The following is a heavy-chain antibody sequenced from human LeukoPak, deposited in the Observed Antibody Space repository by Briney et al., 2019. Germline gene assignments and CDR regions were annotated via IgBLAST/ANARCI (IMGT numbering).Heavy chain of an antibody. Sequence: SETLSLTCAVYGGSFSGYYWSWIRQPPGKGLEWIGEINHSGSTNYNPSLKSRVTISVDTSKNQFSLKLSSATAADTAVYYCARARATVTTEYDCWGQGTLVTVSS. J-gene: IGHJ4*02. CDR2: INHSGST. V-gene: IGHV4-34*01. CDR1: GGSFSGYY. D-gene: IGHD4-17*01. CDR3: ARARATVTTEYDC.